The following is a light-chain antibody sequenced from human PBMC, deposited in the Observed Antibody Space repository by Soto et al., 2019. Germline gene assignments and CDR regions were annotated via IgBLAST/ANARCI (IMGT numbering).Light chain of an antibody. CDR3: QQTYSTPWT. J-gene: IGKJ1*01. V-gene: IGKV1-39*01. CDR2: DAS. Sequence: DIQLTQSPSFLSASVGDRVTITCRASQNIDSYLNWYQQRPGKAPKLLIHDASSLQSGVPSRFSGSGSGTDFALTINSLQPEDFATIYCQQTYSTPWTFGQGTKVDI. CDR1: QNIDSY.